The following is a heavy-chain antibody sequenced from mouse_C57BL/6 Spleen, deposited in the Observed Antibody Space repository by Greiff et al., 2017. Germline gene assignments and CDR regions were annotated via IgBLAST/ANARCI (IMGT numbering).Heavy chain of an antibody. CDR3: VQGKGYFDD. V-gene: IGHV1-54*01. J-gene: IGHJ2*01. Sequence: QVQLQQSGAELVRPGTSVKVSCKASGYAFTNYLIEWVKQRPGQGLEWIGVINPGSGGTNYNEKFKGKATLTADKSSSTAYMQLSSLTSEDSAVYFCVQGKGYFDDWGQGTTLTVSS. CDR2: INPGSGGT. CDR1: GYAFTNYL.